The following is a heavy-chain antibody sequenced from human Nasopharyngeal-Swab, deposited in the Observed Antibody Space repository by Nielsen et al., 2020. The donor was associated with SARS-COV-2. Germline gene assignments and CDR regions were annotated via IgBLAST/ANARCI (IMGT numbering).Heavy chain of an antibody. V-gene: IGHV3-66*01. CDR3: ARAGTYYDILTGYYKGGIDY. J-gene: IGHJ4*02. CDR2: IYSGGST. CDR1: GFTVSSNY. Sequence: GGSLRLSCAASGFTVSSNYMSWVRQAPGKGLEWGSVIYSGGSTYYADSVKGRFTISRDNSKNTLSLQMNSLRAEDTAVYYCARAGTYYDILTGYYKGGIDYWGQGTLVTVSS. D-gene: IGHD3-9*01.